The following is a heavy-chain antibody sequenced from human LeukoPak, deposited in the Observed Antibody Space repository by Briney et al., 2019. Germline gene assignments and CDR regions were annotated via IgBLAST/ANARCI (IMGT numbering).Heavy chain of an antibody. V-gene: IGHV1-2*02. J-gene: IGHJ4*02. CDR3: ARDRLGGWDYSDFDY. CDR1: GYTFTGYY. Sequence: ASVKVSCKASGYTFTGYYMHWVRQAPGQGLEWMGWLNPAQKFQGRVTMTRDTSISTAYMEVSRLTSDDTAVYYCARDRLGGWDYSDFDYWGQGTLVTVSS. D-gene: IGHD4-11*01. CDR2: LNP.